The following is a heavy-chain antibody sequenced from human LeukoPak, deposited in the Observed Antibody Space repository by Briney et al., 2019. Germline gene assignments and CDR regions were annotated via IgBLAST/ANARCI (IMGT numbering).Heavy chain of an antibody. CDR1: GVTLSSYA. J-gene: IGHJ4*02. CDR3: ARVVVSSSSDYFDY. D-gene: IGHD6-6*01. V-gene: IGHV3-23*01. Sequence: GGSLRLSCAASGVTLSSYAMSWARQAPGKGLEWVSGISSSGSGGNTYYADSVKGRFTISRDNSKNTLYLQMNSLRAEDTAVYYCARVVVSSSSDYFDYWGQGTLVTVSS. CDR2: ISSSGSGGNT.